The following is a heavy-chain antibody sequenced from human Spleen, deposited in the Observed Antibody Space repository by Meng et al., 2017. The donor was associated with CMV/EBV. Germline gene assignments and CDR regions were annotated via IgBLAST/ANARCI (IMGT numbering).Heavy chain of an antibody. Sequence: SVKVSCKASGGTFSSYAISWVRQAPGQGLEWMGGIIPIFGTANYAQKFQGRVTITTDESTSTAYMELSCLRSEDTAVYYCARDGRLSYYGSGSYQIPDPSQTYYYYGMDVWRQGTTVTVSS. V-gene: IGHV1-69*05. CDR3: ARDGRLSYYGSGSYQIPDPSQTYYYYGMDV. J-gene: IGHJ6*02. CDR1: GGTFSSYA. D-gene: IGHD3-10*01. CDR2: IIPIFGTA.